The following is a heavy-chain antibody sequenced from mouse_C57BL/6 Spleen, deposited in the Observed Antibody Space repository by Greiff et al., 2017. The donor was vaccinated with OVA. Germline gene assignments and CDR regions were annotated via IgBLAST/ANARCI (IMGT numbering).Heavy chain of an antibody. Sequence: EVQLQQSVAELVRPGASVKLSCTASGFNIKNTYMHWVKQRPEQGLEWIGRIDPANGNTKYAPKFQGKATITADTSSNTAYLQLSSLTSEDTAIYYCASRDSIPMSTNTWFAYWGQGTLVTVSA. CDR2: IDPANGNT. J-gene: IGHJ3*01. V-gene: IGHV14-3*01. D-gene: IGHD1-1*01. CDR3: ASRDSIPMSTNTWFAY. CDR1: GFNIKNTY.